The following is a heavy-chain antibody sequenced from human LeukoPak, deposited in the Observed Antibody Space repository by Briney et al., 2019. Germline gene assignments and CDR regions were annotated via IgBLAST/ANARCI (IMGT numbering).Heavy chain of an antibody. J-gene: IGHJ5*02. CDR3: LLYQLLSANPDWFDP. D-gene: IGHD2-2*01. Sequence: ASVTVSCKASGYTFTGYYMDWVRQAHGQGLEWMGWINPNSGGTNYAQKFQGRVTMTRDTSISAAYMELSRLRSDDTAVYYCLLYQLLSANPDWFDPWGQGTLVTVSS. CDR1: GYTFTGYY. CDR2: INPNSGGT. V-gene: IGHV1-2*02.